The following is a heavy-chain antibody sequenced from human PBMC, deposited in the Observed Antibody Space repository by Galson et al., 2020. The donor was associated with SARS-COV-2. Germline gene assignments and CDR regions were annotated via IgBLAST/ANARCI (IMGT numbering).Heavy chain of an antibody. Sequence: GGSLRLSCAASGFTFSSYGMHWVRQAPGKGLEWVAVISYDGSNKYYADSVKGRFTISRDNSKNTLYLQMNSLRAEDTAVYYCAREGPDFWSGYLVSGFGYYYYYMDVWGKGTTVTVSS. CDR2: ISYDGSNK. J-gene: IGHJ6*03. D-gene: IGHD3-3*01. V-gene: IGHV3-30*03. CDR3: AREGPDFWSGYLVSGFGYYYYYMDV. CDR1: GFTFSSYG.